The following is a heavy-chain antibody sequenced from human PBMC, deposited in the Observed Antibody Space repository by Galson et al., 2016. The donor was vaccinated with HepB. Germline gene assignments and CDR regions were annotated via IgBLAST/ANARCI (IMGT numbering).Heavy chain of an antibody. CDR3: ASRTSKDRGFDY. D-gene: IGHD3-22*01. CDR2: INGGNGDT. CDR1: GYSFTSYV. Sequence: SVKVSCKASGYSFTSYVMHWVRQAPGHRPEWMGWINGGNGDTRYSQKFQDRVTFTRDTSATTAFMEVRGLKSEDTGVYYCASRTSKDRGFDYWGQGTQVTVSS. J-gene: IGHJ4*02. V-gene: IGHV1-3*01.